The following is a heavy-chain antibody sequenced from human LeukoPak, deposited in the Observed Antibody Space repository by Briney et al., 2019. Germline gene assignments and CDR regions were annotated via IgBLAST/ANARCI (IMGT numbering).Heavy chain of an antibody. D-gene: IGHD1-26*01. Sequence: SETLSLTCTVSGGSISSSSYYWGWIRQPPGKGLEWIGSIYYSGSTYYNPSLKSRVTISVDTSKNQFSLKLSSVTAADTAVYYCARAPSGSYYAPFDYWGQGTLVTVSS. J-gene: IGHJ4*02. CDR3: ARAPSGSYYAPFDY. V-gene: IGHV4-39*07. CDR1: GGSISSSSYY. CDR2: IYYSGST.